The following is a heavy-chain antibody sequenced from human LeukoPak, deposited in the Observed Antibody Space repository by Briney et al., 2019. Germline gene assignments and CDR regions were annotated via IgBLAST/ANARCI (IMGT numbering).Heavy chain of an antibody. V-gene: IGHV3-53*01. Sequence: GALRLSCAASGFTVSSNYMAWVRQPPGKGLEWVSVIFGGGGTYYAGSVRGRFTISRDNSQNTLFLQMNSLRAEDTAVYYCASWPGAWYGEDYWGQGTRVTVSS. CDR1: GFTVSSNY. CDR3: ASWPGAWYGEDY. J-gene: IGHJ4*02. CDR2: IFGGGGT. D-gene: IGHD3-10*01.